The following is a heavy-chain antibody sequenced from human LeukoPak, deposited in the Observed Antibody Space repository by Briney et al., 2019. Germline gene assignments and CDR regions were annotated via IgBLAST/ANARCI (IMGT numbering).Heavy chain of an antibody. J-gene: IGHJ5*02. CDR1: GYTLTELS. CDR2: FDPEDGET. Sequence: ASVKVSCKVSGYTLTELSMHWVRQAPGKGLEWMGGFDPEDGETIYAQKFQGRVTMTEDTSTDTAYMELGSLRSDDTAVYYCARVVREDGPQIWFDPWGQGTLVTVSS. V-gene: IGHV1-24*01. CDR3: ARVVREDGPQIWFDP. D-gene: IGHD2-21*01.